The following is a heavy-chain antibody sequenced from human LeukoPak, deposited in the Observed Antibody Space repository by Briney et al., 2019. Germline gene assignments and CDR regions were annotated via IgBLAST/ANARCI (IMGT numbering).Heavy chain of an antibody. D-gene: IGHD3-3*01. V-gene: IGHV3-64*01. CDR3: ARITMGATIANFYYYHMDV. CDR2: ISSDGSAT. CDR1: GFSVSRYA. J-gene: IGHJ6*03. Sequence: GGSLRLSCAASGFSVSRYAVHWVRQTPGKGLEHVSAISSDGSATYYANSVKGRFTISRDNSKNTLYLQMDSLRAEDMAVYYCARITMGATIANFYYYHMDVWGKGATVTVSS.